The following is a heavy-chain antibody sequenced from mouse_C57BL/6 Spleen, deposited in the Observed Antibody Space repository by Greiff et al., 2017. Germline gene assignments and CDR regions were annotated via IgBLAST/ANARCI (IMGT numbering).Heavy chain of an antibody. D-gene: IGHD4-1*01. CDR1: GYAFSSYW. V-gene: IGHV1-80*01. J-gene: IGHJ3*01. Sequence: QVQLKESGAELVKPGASVKISCKASGYAFSSYWMNWVKQRPGKGLEWIGQIYPGDGDTNYNGKFKGKATLTADKSSSTAYMQLSSLTSEDSAVYFCARLGREGFAYWGQGTLVTVSA. CDR3: ARLGREGFAY. CDR2: IYPGDGDT.